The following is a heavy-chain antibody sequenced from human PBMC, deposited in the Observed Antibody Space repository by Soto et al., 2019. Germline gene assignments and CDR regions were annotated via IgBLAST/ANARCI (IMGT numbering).Heavy chain of an antibody. CDR3: AKGRDSSTNVLDY. CDR1: GSTFSTYA. Sequence: GGSLRLSCAASGSTFSTYAMNWVRQAPGKGLEWVSVSSGSGGTAYYADSVKGRFTTSSDNSRNTLYLQMNSLRAADTAVCYGAKGRDSSTNVLDYWGQRTLV. CDR2: SSGSGGTA. D-gene: IGHD3-22*01. V-gene: IGHV3-23*01. J-gene: IGHJ4*02.